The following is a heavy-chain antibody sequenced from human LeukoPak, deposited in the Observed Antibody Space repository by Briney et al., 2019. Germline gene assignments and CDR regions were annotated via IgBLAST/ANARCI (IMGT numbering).Heavy chain of an antibody. CDR2: ISGSGGST. Sequence: GGSLRLSCAASGFTFSSYAMSWVRQAPGKGLEWVSAISGSGGSTYYADSVKGRFTISRDNSKNTLYLQMNSLRAEDTAVYYCAKDLRVWQQQHYYGMDVWGQGTTVTVSS. CDR3: AKDLRVWQQQHYYGMDV. D-gene: IGHD6-13*01. V-gene: IGHV3-23*01. J-gene: IGHJ6*02. CDR1: GFTFSSYA.